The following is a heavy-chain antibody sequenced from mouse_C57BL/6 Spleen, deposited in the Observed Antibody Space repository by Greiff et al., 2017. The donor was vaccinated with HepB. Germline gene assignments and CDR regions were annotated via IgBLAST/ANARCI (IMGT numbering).Heavy chain of an antibody. J-gene: IGHJ1*03. CDR2: IYPRSGNT. Sequence: VQLQQSGAELARPGASVKLSCKASGYTFTSYGISWVKQRTGQGLEWIGEIYPRSGNTYYNEKFKGKATLTADKSSSTAYMELRSLTSEDSAVYFCARGDNYYGNYGGYFDVWGTGTTVTVSS. CDR1: GYTFTSYG. CDR3: ARGDNYYGNYGGYFDV. V-gene: IGHV1-81*01. D-gene: IGHD2-1*01.